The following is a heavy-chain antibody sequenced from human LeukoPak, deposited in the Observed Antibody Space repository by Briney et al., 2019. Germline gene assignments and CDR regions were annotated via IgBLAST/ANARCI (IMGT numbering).Heavy chain of an antibody. D-gene: IGHD5-12*01. V-gene: IGHV1-69*13. CDR1: GGTFSSYA. CDR3: ARRVLRRGYSGYGGLDY. J-gene: IGHJ4*02. CDR2: IIPIFGTT. Sequence: GASVKVSCTASGGTFSSYAINWVRQAPGQGLEWMGGIIPIFGTTNYAQRFQGRVTITADESTSTAYMELSSLRSEDTAVYYCARRVLRRGYSGYGGLDYWGQGTLVTVSS.